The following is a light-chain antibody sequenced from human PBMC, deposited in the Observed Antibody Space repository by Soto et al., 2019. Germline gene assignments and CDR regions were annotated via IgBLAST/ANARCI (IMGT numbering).Light chain of an antibody. Sequence: EIVLTQSPGTLSLSPGERVTLSCRASQSVSSSYLAWYQQKPGQAPRLLIYGASSRATGVPDRFSGSGSGTDFTLTISRLEPEDFAVYYCQQYGSSPPCTFGQGTKVDIK. CDR2: GAS. CDR3: QQYGSSPPCT. V-gene: IGKV3-20*01. CDR1: QSVSSSY. J-gene: IGKJ1*01.